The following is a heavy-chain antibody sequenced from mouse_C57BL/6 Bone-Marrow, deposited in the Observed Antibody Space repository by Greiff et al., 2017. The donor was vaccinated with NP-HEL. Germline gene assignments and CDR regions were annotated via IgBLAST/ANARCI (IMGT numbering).Heavy chain of an antibody. V-gene: IGHV3-8*01. J-gene: IGHJ1*03. CDR1: GYSIPSDY. Sequence: EVQLQESGPGLAKPSQTLSLPCSVTGYSIPSDYWNWIRKFPGNKLEYMGYISYSGSTYSNPSLKSRISITRDTAKNQYYLQLNSVTTEDTATYYCARNFWYFDGGGTGTTVTVSS. CDR2: ISYSGST. CDR3: ARNFWYFDG.